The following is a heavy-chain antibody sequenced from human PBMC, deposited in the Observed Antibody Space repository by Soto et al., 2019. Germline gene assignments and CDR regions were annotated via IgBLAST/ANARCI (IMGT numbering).Heavy chain of an antibody. V-gene: IGHV3-21*01. CDR3: ARGYYDFWSGYYKSSGFDYYYGMDV. CDR2: ISSSSSYI. Sequence: SGGSLRLSCAASGFTFSSYSMNWVRQAPGKGLEWVSSISSSSSYIYYADSVKGRFTISRDNAKNPLYLQMNSLRAEDTAVYYCARGYYDFWSGYYKSSGFDYYYGMDVWGQGTTVTVSS. CDR1: GFTFSSYS. J-gene: IGHJ6*02. D-gene: IGHD3-3*01.